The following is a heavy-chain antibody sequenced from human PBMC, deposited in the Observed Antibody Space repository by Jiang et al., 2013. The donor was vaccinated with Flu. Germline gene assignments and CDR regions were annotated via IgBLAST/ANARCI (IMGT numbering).Heavy chain of an antibody. Sequence: SGFTFDDYTMHWVRQAPGKGLEWVSLISWDGGSTYYADSVKGRFTISRDNSKNSLYLQMNSLRTEDTALYYCAKDMLPRFYSNIMITFGGVIANLGGQGTLVTVSS. D-gene: IGHD3-16*02. J-gene: IGHJ4*02. CDR2: ISWDGGST. CDR3: AKDMLPRFYSNIMITFGGVIANL. CDR1: GFTFDDYT. V-gene: IGHV3-43*01.